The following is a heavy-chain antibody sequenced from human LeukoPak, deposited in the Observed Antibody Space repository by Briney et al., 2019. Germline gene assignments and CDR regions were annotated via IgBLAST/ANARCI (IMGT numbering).Heavy chain of an antibody. V-gene: IGHV3-49*04. J-gene: IGHJ4*02. CDR3: TRDGIVGATTGFDY. CDR2: IRSKAYGGTT. CDR1: GFTFGDYA. D-gene: IGHD1-26*01. Sequence: PGGSLRLSCTASGFTFGDYAMSWVRQAPGKGLEWVGSIRSKAYGGTTEYAASVKGRFTISRDDSKSIAYLQMNSLKTEDTAVYYCTRDGIVGATTGFDYWGQGTLVTVSS.